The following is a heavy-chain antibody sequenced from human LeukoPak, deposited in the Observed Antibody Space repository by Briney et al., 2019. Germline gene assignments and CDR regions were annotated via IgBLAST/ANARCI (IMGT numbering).Heavy chain of an antibody. CDR1: GYTFTSYG. CDR3: ARDRSAEWLRFDAFDI. Sequence: ASVKVSCKASGYTFTSYGISWVRQAPGQGLEWMGWISAYNGNTNYAQKLQGRVTMTTDTSTSTAYMELRSLRPDDTAVYYCARDRSAEWLRFDAFDIWGQGTMVTVSS. D-gene: IGHD5-12*01. J-gene: IGHJ3*02. CDR2: ISAYNGNT. V-gene: IGHV1-18*01.